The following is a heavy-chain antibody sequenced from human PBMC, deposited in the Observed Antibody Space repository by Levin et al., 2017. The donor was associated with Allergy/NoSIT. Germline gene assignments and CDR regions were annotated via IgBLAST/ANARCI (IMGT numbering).Heavy chain of an antibody. V-gene: IGHV3-7*04. CDR1: GITISNHW. CDR3: GRVQTDAPDY. Sequence: GALRLSCAASGITISNHWMNWVRQAPGKGLEYVANIKYDGSEQYYADSVKGRFTISRDNAKNSLYLQMDNLRDEDTALYYCGRVQTDAPDYWGQGTLVTVSS. CDR2: IKYDGSEQ. J-gene: IGHJ4*02.